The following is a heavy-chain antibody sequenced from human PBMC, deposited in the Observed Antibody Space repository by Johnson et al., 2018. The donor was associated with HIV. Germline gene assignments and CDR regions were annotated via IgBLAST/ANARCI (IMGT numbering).Heavy chain of an antibody. J-gene: IGHJ3*02. D-gene: IGHD1-26*01. CDR1: GFIFSSNY. CDR3: ARDKERREEQLVVSLDAERDGKNSGSYYNPPPSACDI. CDR2: IYSGGST. Sequence: EVQLVESGGGLVQPGGSLRLSCAASGFIFSSNYMSWVRQAPGKGLEWVSVIYSGGSTYYAVSVMGGFTTSRDNSKNTRYLQPHSLRPEDTAVYYCARDKERREEQLVVSLDAERDGKNSGSYYNPPPSACDIWGQGTMVAVS. V-gene: IGHV3-66*01.